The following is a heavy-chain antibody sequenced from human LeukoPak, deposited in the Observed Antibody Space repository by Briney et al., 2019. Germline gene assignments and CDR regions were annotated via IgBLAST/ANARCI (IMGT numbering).Heavy chain of an antibody. D-gene: IGHD6-19*01. V-gene: IGHV1-2*02. CDR1: GYTFTDYY. CDR2: INSNSGST. Sequence: GASVKVSCKASGYTFTDYYVHWVRQAPGQGLEWMGWINSNSGSTSYAQNFQGRVTMTWDTSISTLYVELSSLRSDDTAVYYCARVRVYSSGWNFDYWGQGTLVTVSS. CDR3: ARVRVYSSGWNFDY. J-gene: IGHJ4*02.